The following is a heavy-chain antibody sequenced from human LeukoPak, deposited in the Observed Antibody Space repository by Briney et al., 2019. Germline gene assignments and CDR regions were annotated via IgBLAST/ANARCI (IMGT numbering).Heavy chain of an antibody. V-gene: IGHV4-34*01. CDR3: ARASLPWGLYCSSTSCYGGRLLDY. CDR1: GGSFSGYY. J-gene: IGHJ4*02. Sequence: PSETLSLTCAVYGGSFSGYYWSWIRQPPVKALEWIGEINHSGSTNYNPSLKSRVTISVDTSKNQFSLKLSSVTAADTAVYYCARASLPWGLYCSSTSCYGGRLLDYWGQGTLVTVSS. CDR2: INHSGST. D-gene: IGHD2-2*01.